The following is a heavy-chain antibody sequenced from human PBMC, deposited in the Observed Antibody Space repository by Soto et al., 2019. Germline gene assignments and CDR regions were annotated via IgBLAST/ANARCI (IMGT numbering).Heavy chain of an antibody. J-gene: IGHJ5*02. CDR1: GYTFTSYG. CDR2: ISAYNGNT. D-gene: IGHD4-17*01. Sequence: ASVKVSCKASGYTFTSYGISWVRQAPGQGLEWMGWISAYNGNTNYAQKLQGRVTMTTDTSTSTAYMELRSLRSDDTAVYYCARFGTTTTVSNNWFDPWGQGTLVTVSS. V-gene: IGHV1-18*01. CDR3: ARFGTTTTVSNNWFDP.